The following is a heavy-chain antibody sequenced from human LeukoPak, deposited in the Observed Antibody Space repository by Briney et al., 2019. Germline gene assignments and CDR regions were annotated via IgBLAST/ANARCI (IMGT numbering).Heavy chain of an antibody. Sequence: PGGSLRLSCAASGFSFSTYTMNWVRQAPGKGLERVAGIQHDGGRTYYADSVKGRFTISRDNSKNTLYLQMNSLRAEDTAVYYCARVGSGWSSGYLDYWGQGTLVTVSS. CDR1: GFSFSTYT. CDR2: IQHDGGRT. V-gene: IGHV3-30-3*01. D-gene: IGHD3-22*01. CDR3: ARVGSGWSSGYLDY. J-gene: IGHJ4*02.